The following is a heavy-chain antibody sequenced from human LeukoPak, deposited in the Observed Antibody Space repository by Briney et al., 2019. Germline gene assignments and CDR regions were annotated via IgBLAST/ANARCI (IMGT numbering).Heavy chain of an antibody. D-gene: IGHD4/OR15-4a*01. V-gene: IGHV3-7*01. Sequence: GGSLRLSCAASGFTFSSYGMSRVRQAPGKGLEWVANIKQDGNEKYYADSVKGRFTISRDNGKNSLDLQMNSLRADDTAVYYCARDTLGEGEDANYAVYYFDYWGQGTVVTVSS. CDR1: GFTFSSYG. J-gene: IGHJ4*02. CDR3: ARDTLGEGEDANYAVYYFDY. CDR2: IKQDGNEK.